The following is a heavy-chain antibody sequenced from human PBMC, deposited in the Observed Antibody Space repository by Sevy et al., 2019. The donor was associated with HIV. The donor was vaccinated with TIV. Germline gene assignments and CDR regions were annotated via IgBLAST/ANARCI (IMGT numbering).Heavy chain of an antibody. CDR1: AGSFSGYY. Sequence: SETLSLTCAVYAGSFSGYYWSWIRQPPGKGLEWIGEINHSGSTNSNPSLKSRVTISVDTSKNQFSLKLSSVTAADTAVDYCARVETRNDYVWGSYRYTDPLVDYWGQGTLVTVSS. D-gene: IGHD3-16*02. J-gene: IGHJ4*02. CDR3: ARVETRNDYVWGSYRYTDPLVDY. V-gene: IGHV4-34*01. CDR2: INHSGST.